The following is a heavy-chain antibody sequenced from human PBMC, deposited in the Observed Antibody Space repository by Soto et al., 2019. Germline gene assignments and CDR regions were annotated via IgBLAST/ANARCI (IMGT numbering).Heavy chain of an antibody. CDR2: TRNKANSYTT. Sequence: PGRSLRLSCAASGVTFSDHYMDWVRQAPGKGLEWVGRTRNKANSYTTEYAASVKGRFTISRDDSKNSLYLQMNSLKTEDTAVYYCSRVARSGYYIDYWGKGTLVTDSS. V-gene: IGHV3-72*01. CDR1: GVTFSDHY. CDR3: SRVARSGYYIDY. J-gene: IGHJ4*02. D-gene: IGHD3-22*01.